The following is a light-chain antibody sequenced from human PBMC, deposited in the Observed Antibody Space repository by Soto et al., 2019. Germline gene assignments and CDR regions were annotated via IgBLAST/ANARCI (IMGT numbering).Light chain of an antibody. CDR1: QSVSSY. CDR3: QQRSNY. CDR2: DAS. V-gene: IGKV3-11*01. J-gene: IGKJ4*01. Sequence: EIVLTQSTATLSLSPEERATLSCSASQSVSSYLAWYQQKPGQAPRLLIYDASNRATGIPARFSGSGSATDFTLTISSVAPEDFAVYYCQQRSNYFGGGTKVEIK.